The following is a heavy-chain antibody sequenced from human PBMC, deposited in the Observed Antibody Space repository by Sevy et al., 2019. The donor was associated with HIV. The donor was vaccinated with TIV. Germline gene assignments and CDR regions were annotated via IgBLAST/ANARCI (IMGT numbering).Heavy chain of an antibody. Sequence: GGSLRLSCAASGFTFSSYWMSWVRQAPGKGLEWVANIMQDGSEKYYVDSVKGRFTISRDNAKNSLYLQMNSLRAEDTAVYYCAREGGTIVGATTNYYFDYWGQGTLVTVSS. CDR2: IMQDGSEK. V-gene: IGHV3-7*03. CDR3: AREGGTIVGATTNYYFDY. CDR1: GFTFSSYW. J-gene: IGHJ4*02. D-gene: IGHD1-26*01.